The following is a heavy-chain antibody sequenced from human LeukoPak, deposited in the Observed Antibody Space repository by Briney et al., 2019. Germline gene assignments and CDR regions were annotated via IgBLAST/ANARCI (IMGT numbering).Heavy chain of an antibody. J-gene: IGHJ3*02. CDR3: ARANYYDSSGHYGDAFDI. V-gene: IGHV5-51*01. CDR2: IYPGDSDT. D-gene: IGHD3-22*01. CDR1: GYSFTSYW. Sequence: GESLKISCKGSGYSFTSYWIGWVRQMPGKGLEWMGIIYPGDSDTRYSPSFQGQVTISADKSISTAYLQWSSLKASDTAMYYCARANYYDSSGHYGDAFDIWGQGTMVTVSS.